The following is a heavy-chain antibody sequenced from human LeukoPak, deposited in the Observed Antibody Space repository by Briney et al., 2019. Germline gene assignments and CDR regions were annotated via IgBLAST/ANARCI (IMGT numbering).Heavy chain of an antibody. CDR3: ARDRPNTAMAALFDY. V-gene: IGHV3-33*01. CDR1: GFTFSSYG. Sequence: GRSLRLSCAASGFTFSSYGMHWVRQAPGKGLEWVAVIWYDGSNKYYADSVKGRFTISRDNSKNTLYLQMNSLGAEDTAVYYCARDRPNTAMAALFDYWGQGTLVTVSS. J-gene: IGHJ4*02. D-gene: IGHD5-18*01. CDR2: IWYDGSNK.